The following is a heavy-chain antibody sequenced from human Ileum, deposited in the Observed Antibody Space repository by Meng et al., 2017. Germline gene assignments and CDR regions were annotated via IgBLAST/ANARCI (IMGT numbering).Heavy chain of an antibody. J-gene: IGHJ4*02. Sequence: QVQLQESGPGLVKPSQTLSLNCTVSGGSITSGDYYWSWIRQPPGKGLEWIGCIFYTGATYSNPSLKSRVTVSLDTSKSQFSLKLSSVTAADTAIYYCVSERRRSYFFDYWGQGTLVTVSS. CDR3: VSERRRSYFFDY. CDR2: IFYTGAT. V-gene: IGHV4-30-4*01. CDR1: GGSITSGDYY.